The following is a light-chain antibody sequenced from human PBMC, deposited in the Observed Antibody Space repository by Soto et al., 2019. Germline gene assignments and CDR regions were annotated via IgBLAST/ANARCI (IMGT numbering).Light chain of an antibody. V-gene: IGLV1-40*01. CDR1: SSNIGSGYD. J-gene: IGLJ2*01. CDR2: ANI. Sequence: QSVLTQPPSVSGAPGQRVTISCTGGSSNIGSGYDVHWYQHLPGTAPKLLIYANINRPSGVPDRFSGSKSGTSASLAITGLQAEDEADYYCQSFDSTLNGVVFGGGTKVTVL. CDR3: QSFDSTLNGVV.